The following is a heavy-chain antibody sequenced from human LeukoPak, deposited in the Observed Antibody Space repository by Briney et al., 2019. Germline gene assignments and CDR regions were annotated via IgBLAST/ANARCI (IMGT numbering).Heavy chain of an antibody. CDR3: VGRAAARYYYYYGMDV. J-gene: IGHJ6*02. D-gene: IGHD6-13*01. V-gene: IGHV4-4*07. CDR1: GGSISSYY. CDR2: IYTSGST. Sequence: SETLPLTCTVSGGSISSYYWSWIRQPAGKGLEWIGRIYTSGSTNYNPSLKSRVTMSVDTSKNQFSLKLSSVTAADTAVYYCVGRAAARYYYYYGMDVWGQGTTVTVSS.